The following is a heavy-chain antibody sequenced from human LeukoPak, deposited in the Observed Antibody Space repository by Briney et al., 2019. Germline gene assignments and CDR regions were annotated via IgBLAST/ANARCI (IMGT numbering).Heavy chain of an antibody. D-gene: IGHD3-16*02. CDR3: ATVPLIMITFGGVIVIRGLGAFDI. J-gene: IGHJ3*02. CDR1: GYTLTELS. Sequence: GASVKVSCKVSGYTLTELSMHWVRQAPGKGLEWMGGFDPEDGETIYAQKFQGRVTMTEDTSTDTAYMELSSLRSEDTAVYYCATVPLIMITFGGVIVIRGLGAFDIWGQGTMVTVSS. CDR2: FDPEDGET. V-gene: IGHV1-24*01.